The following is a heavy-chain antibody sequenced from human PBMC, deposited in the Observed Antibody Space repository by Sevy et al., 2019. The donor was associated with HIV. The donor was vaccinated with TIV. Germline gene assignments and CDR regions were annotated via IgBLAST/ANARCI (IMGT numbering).Heavy chain of an antibody. J-gene: IGHJ4*02. D-gene: IGHD3-22*01. Sequence: GSLRLSCAASGFTFSNYAMHWVRQAPGKGMEWVAIIWSDGAYQYHGDSVKGRFTISRDNSKNTLYLQMNNVRVEDTAVYYCARGGYYYDNAAYYALDSWGQGTLVTVSS. CDR1: GFTFSNYA. V-gene: IGHV3-33*01. CDR2: IWSDGAYQ. CDR3: ARGGYYYDNAAYYALDS.